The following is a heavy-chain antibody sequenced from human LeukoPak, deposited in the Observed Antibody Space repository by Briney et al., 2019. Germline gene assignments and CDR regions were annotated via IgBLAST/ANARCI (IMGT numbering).Heavy chain of an antibody. CDR3: ASGSSGYSNYFDY. CDR2: ISSSGSTI. D-gene: IGHD3-22*01. J-gene: IGHJ4*02. Sequence: GGSLRLSCAASGFTFSDYYMSWIRQAPGKGLEGVSYISSSGSTIYYAASVKGRFTISRDNAKNSLYLQMNSLRAEDTAVYYCASGSSGYSNYFDYWGQGTLVTVSS. CDR1: GFTFSDYY. V-gene: IGHV3-11*01.